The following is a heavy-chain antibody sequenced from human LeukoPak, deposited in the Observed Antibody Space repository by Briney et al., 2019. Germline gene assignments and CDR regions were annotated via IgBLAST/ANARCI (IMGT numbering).Heavy chain of an antibody. Sequence: PSETLSLTCTVSRGSISSGNYHWTWIRQPAGKGLEWVGRIFNNGSTNYNPSLKSRVTISVDKSKNQFSLKLSSVTAADTAVYYCARGDGSGPLPDWFDPWGQGTLVTVSS. CDR1: RGSISSGNYH. CDR2: IFNNGST. J-gene: IGHJ5*02. V-gene: IGHV4-61*02. D-gene: IGHD3-10*01. CDR3: ARGDGSGPLPDWFDP.